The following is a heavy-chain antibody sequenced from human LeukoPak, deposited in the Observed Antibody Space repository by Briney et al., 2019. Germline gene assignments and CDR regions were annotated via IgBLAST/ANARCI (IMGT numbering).Heavy chain of an antibody. Sequence: SETLSLTCTVSGGSISSGDYYWSWIRHPPGKGLERIGYIYYSGSTYYNPSLKSRVTISVDTSKNQFSLKLSSVTAADTAVYYCARASLYDFWSGYYVRGWFDPWGQGTLVTVSS. D-gene: IGHD3-3*01. CDR3: ARASLYDFWSGYYVRGWFDP. CDR1: GGSISSGDYY. V-gene: IGHV4-30-4*08. J-gene: IGHJ5*02. CDR2: IYYSGST.